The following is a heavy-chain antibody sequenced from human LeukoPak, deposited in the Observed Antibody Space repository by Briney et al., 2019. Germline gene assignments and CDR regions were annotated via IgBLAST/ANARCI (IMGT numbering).Heavy chain of an antibody. Sequence: GASVKVSCKASGYTFTSYDINWVRQATGQGLEWMGWMNPNSGNTGYAQKFQGRVTMTRNTSISTAYMELSSLRYEDTAVYYCARGIAMASPFDYWGQGTLVTVSS. CDR2: MNPNSGNT. J-gene: IGHJ4*02. CDR1: GYTFTSYD. V-gene: IGHV1-8*01. D-gene: IGHD5-18*01. CDR3: ARGIAMASPFDY.